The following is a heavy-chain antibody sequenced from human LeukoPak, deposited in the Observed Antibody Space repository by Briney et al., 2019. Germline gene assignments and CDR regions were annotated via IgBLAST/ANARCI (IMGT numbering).Heavy chain of an antibody. V-gene: IGHV1-58*01. CDR3: AAAWGGVSWFGP. CDR1: EFTFTSSA. Sequence: GASVKVSCKASEFTFTSSAVQWVRQARGQPLEWIGWIVVGSGNTNYAQKFQERVTITRDMSTTTAYMELSSLRSDDTAVYYCAAAWGGVSWFGPWGQGTLLTVSS. J-gene: IGHJ5*02. D-gene: IGHD3-16*01. CDR2: IVVGSGNT.